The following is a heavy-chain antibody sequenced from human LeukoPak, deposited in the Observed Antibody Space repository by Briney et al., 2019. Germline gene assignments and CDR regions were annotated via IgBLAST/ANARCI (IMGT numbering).Heavy chain of an antibody. CDR3: AKDNRRHYTSGPNPDSLH. Sequence: GRSLRLSCAGSGFIFNNYAMHWVRQPPGKGLEWVSGISWNSGSIDYADSVKGRFTISRDNAKNSLYLQMNGLRVEDTAFYYCAKDNRRHYTSGPNPDSLHWGQGALVTVSS. CDR1: GFIFNNYA. D-gene: IGHD6-19*01. CDR2: ISWNSGSI. V-gene: IGHV3-9*01. J-gene: IGHJ4*02.